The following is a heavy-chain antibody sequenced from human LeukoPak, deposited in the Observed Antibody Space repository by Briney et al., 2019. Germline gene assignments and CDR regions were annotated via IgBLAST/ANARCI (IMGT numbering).Heavy chain of an antibody. V-gene: IGHV4-61*08. J-gene: IGHJ6*03. Sequence: SETLSLTCTVSGGSISSGDYYWSWIRQPPGKGLEWIGYIYYSGSTNYNPSPKSRVTISVDTSKNQFSLKLSSVTAADTAVYYCARDLYSSSWSRRYYYYMDVWGKGTTVTVSS. D-gene: IGHD6-13*01. CDR3: ARDLYSSSWSRRYYYYMDV. CDR1: GGSISSGDYY. CDR2: IYYSGST.